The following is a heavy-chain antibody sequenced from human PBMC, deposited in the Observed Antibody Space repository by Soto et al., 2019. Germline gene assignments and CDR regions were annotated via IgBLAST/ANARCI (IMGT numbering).Heavy chain of an antibody. CDR3: ARVKCSGGSCYPNPYYYYGMDV. CDR2: IIPIFGTT. CDR1: GGTFSSYA. J-gene: IGHJ6*02. Sequence: SVKVSCKASGGTFSSYAISWVRQAPGQGLEWMGGIIPIFGTTNYAQKFQGRATITADESTSTAYMELSSLRSEDTAVYYCARVKCSGGSCYPNPYYYYGMDVWGQGTTVTVSS. D-gene: IGHD2-15*01. V-gene: IGHV1-69*13.